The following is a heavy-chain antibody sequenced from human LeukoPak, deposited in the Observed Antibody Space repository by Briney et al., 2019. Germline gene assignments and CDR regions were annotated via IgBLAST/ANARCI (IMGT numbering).Heavy chain of an antibody. CDR1: GYTFTSYD. CDR3: ARGSRSSLSSAAFDI. J-gene: IGHJ3*02. Sequence: ASVKVSCKASGYTFTSYDINWVRQATGQGLEWMGWMNPNSGNTCYAQKLQGRVTMTRNTSISTAYMELSGLRSEDTAVYYCARGSRSSLSSAAFDIWGQGPMVTVSS. D-gene: IGHD2-2*01. V-gene: IGHV1-8*01. CDR2: MNPNSGNT.